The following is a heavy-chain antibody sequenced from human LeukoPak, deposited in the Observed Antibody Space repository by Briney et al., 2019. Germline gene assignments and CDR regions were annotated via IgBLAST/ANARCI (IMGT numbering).Heavy chain of an antibody. CDR1: GYTFTSYG. V-gene: IGHV1-18*01. Sequence: ASVKVSCKASGYTFTSYGISWVRQAPGQGLEWVGWISAYNGNTNYAQKLQGRVTMTTDTSTSTAYMELRSLRSDDTAVYYCARPQLGYCSGGSCYLRHAFDIWGQGTMVTVSS. CDR2: ISAYNGNT. D-gene: IGHD2-15*01. J-gene: IGHJ3*02. CDR3: ARPQLGYCSGGSCYLRHAFDI.